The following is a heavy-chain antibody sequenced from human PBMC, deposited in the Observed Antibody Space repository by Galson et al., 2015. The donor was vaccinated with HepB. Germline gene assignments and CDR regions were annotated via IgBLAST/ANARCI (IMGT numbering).Heavy chain of an antibody. CDR2: IWYDGSNK. Sequence: SLRLSCAASGFTFSSYGMHWVRQAPGKGLEWVAVIWYDGSNKYYADSVKGRFTISRDNSKNTLYLQMNSLGAEDTAVYYCARDHRPRYCSGGSCYPPYYYYGMDVWGQGTTVTVSS. D-gene: IGHD2-15*01. CDR3: ARDHRPRYCSGGSCYPPYYYYGMDV. CDR1: GFTFSSYG. V-gene: IGHV3-33*01. J-gene: IGHJ6*02.